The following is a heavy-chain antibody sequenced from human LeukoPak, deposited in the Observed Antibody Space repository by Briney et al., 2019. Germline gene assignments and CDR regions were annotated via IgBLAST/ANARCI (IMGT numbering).Heavy chain of an antibody. CDR1: GGSISSYY. CDR3: ARGANWGSPDY. J-gene: IGHJ4*02. V-gene: IGHV4-59*01. CDR2: IYYSGTT. Sequence: SETLSLTCTVSGGSISSYYWSWIRQSPGKGLEWIGYIYYSGTTSYNPSLKSRVTISLDTSKNQFSLKLSSVTAADTAVYYCARGANWGSPDYWGQGTLVTVSS. D-gene: IGHD7-27*01.